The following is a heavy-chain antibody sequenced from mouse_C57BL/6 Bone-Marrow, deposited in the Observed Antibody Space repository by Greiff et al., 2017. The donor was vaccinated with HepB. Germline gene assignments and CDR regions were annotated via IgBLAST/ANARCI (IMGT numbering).Heavy chain of an antibody. CDR2: IDPSDSYT. CDR3: ATRVAEDAMDY. V-gene: IGHV1-69*01. J-gene: IGHJ4*01. CDR1: GYTFTSYW. D-gene: IGHD1-1*01. Sequence: QVQLQQPGAELVMPGASVKLSCKASGYTFTSYWMHWVKQRPGQGLEWIGEIDPSDSYTNYNQKFKGKSTLTVDKSSSTAYMQLSSLTSEDSAVYYCATRVAEDAMDYCCQGTSVSVSS.